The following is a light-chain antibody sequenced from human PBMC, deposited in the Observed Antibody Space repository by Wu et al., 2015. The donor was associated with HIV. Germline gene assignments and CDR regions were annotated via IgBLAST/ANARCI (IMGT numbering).Light chain of an antibody. J-gene: IGKJ2*01. CDR2: KAS. CDR3: QQYKSYSSYT. V-gene: IGKV1-5*03. CDR1: QSINSW. Sequence: DIQMTQSPSTLSASVGDRVTITCRASQSINSWLAWYQQKPGTAPNLLIYKASTLESGVPSRLSGSGSGTEFTLTISSLQPDDFAIYYCQQYKSYSSYTFGQGTKLEIK.